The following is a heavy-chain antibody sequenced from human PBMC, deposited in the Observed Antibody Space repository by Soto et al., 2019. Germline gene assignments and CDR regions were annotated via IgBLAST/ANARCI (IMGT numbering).Heavy chain of an antibody. CDR3: ARTPASNDYYYGMDV. CDR1: GYSFTSYW. CDR2: IYPGDSDT. D-gene: IGHD4-4*01. J-gene: IGHJ6*02. Sequence: GESLKISCKGSGYSFTSYWIGWVRQMPGKGLEWMGIIYPGDSDTRYSPSFQGQVTISADKSISTAYLQWSSLKASDTAMYYCARTPASNDYYYGMDVWGQGTTVTVSS. V-gene: IGHV5-51*01.